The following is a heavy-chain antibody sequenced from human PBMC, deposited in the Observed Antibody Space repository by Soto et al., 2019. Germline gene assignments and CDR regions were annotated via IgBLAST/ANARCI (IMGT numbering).Heavy chain of an antibody. CDR2: IYGSGGGI. J-gene: IGHJ4*02. V-gene: IGHV3-23*01. CDR1: GFTFRDYA. D-gene: IGHD2-21*02. CDR3: AKDLVSGDGLWLMDE. Sequence: EAQLLESGGGLVQPGGSLRLSCTASGFTFRDYAMTWVRQAPGKGLEGVSGIYGSGGGIQYADSVKGRFTISRDNYRNTLYLQMNSLRDEDTAVYYCAKDLVSGDGLWLMDEWGQGTPVTVSP.